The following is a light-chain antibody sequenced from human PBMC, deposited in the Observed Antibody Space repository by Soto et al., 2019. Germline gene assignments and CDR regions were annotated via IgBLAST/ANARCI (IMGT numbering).Light chain of an antibody. CDR2: GAS. J-gene: IGKJ1*01. V-gene: IGKV3-20*01. CDR3: QQYNDWPPWT. CDR1: QSVSSGY. Sequence: EIVLTQSPGTLSLSPGERATLSCRATQSVSSGYLAWSQQKPGQAPRLLIYGASSRATGIPDRFSGSGSGTEFTLTISSLQSEDFAVYYCQQYNDWPPWTFGQGTKVEFK.